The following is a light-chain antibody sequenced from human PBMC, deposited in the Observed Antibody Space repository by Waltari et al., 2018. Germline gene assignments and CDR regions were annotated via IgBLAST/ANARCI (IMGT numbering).Light chain of an antibody. CDR2: GVT. V-gene: IGKV3D-15*01. J-gene: IGKJ4*01. CDR3: QQYDNWPLT. Sequence: ETVMTQSPATLSVAPGERATLSCRASQGVGRKLAWYQQKPGQAPRLLIYGVTTRATGVPARFSGSGSGAEFTLTISSLQSEDVEVYYCQQYDNWPLTFGGGTKVEIK. CDR1: QGVGRK.